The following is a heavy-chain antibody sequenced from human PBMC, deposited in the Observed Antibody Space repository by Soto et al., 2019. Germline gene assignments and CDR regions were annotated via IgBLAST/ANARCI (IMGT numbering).Heavy chain of an antibody. CDR1: GFTFSILA. CDR2: IDYSGGTT. Sequence: WSLRLSCAASGFTFSILAMGWVRQAPGEGLEWVSVIDYSGGTTYYTDSVKGRFIISRDNSKKMLYLQMNSLRAEDTAVYYCAKDATRTSGWYYFDYWGQGALVTVS. D-gene: IGHD6-19*01. CDR3: AKDATRTSGWYYFDY. V-gene: IGHV3-23*01. J-gene: IGHJ4*02.